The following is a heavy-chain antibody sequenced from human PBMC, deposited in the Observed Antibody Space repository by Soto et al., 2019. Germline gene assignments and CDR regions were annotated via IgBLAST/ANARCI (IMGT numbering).Heavy chain of an antibody. CDR2: IYHSGST. V-gene: IGHV4-4*02. CDR1: SGSISSSNW. Sequence: SETLSLTCAVSSGSISSSNWWSWVRQPPGKGLEWIGEIYHSGSTNYNPSLKSRVTISVDKSKNQFSLKLSSVTAADTAVYYCAIAVAGTFGFDYWGQGTLVTVSS. D-gene: IGHD6-19*01. J-gene: IGHJ4*02. CDR3: AIAVAGTFGFDY.